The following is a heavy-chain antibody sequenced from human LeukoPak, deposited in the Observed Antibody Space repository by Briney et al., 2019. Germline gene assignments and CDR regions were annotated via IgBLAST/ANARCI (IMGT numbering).Heavy chain of an antibody. Sequence: PGRSLRLSCAASGFTFSSYGMHWVRQAPGKGLEWVAVIWYDGSNKYYADSVKGRFTISRDISKNTLYLQMNSLRAEDTAVYYCARDLLYYDILTGSHGMDVWGQGTTVSVSS. CDR2: IWYDGSNK. J-gene: IGHJ6*02. CDR3: ARDLLYYDILTGSHGMDV. CDR1: GFTFSSYG. D-gene: IGHD3-9*01. V-gene: IGHV3-33*01.